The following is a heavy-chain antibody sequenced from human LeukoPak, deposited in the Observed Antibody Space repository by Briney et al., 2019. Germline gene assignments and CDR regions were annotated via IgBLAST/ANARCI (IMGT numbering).Heavy chain of an antibody. V-gene: IGHV4-4*02. J-gene: IGHJ1*01. D-gene: IGHD1-26*01. CDR2: IYHSGST. CDR3: ARAEVVGAHLRSGYFQH. Sequence: SGTLSLTCAVSGGSISSSYWWSWVRQPPGKGLEWIGGIYHSGSTTYNPSLKSPVTISVDKSRNQFSLNLSSVTAADTAVYYCARAEVVGAHLRSGYFQHWGQGTLVTVSS. CDR1: GGSISSSYW.